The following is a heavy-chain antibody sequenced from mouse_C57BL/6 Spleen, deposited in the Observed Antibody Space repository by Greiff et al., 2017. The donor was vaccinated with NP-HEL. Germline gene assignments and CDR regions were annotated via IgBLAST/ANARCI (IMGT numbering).Heavy chain of an antibody. CDR1: GYTFTSYW. Sequence: QVQLQQPGAELVKPGASVKLSCEASGYTFTSYWMQWVKQRPGQGLEWIGEIDPSDSYTNYNQKFKGKATLTVDTSSSTAYMQLSSLTSEDSAVYYCARPTAQAFDYWGQGTTLTVSS. CDR3: ARPTAQAFDY. V-gene: IGHV1-50*01. J-gene: IGHJ2*01. D-gene: IGHD3-2*02. CDR2: IDPSDSYT.